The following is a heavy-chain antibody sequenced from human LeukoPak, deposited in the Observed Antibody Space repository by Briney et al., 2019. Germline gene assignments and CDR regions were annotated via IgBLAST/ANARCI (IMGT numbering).Heavy chain of an antibody. J-gene: IGHJ6*03. CDR1: GGSINTITYY. CDR2: IYYSASI. Sequence: SETLSLTCTVSGGSINTITYYWGWVRQSPEKGLEWLATIYYSASIYYSPSLKSRLTISIDTSKNQFSLKLSSVTAADTAVYYCARGRRITIFGVVRGGDYYYMDVWGKGTTVTVSS. D-gene: IGHD3-3*01. CDR3: ARGRRITIFGVVRGGDYYYMDV. V-gene: IGHV4-39*07.